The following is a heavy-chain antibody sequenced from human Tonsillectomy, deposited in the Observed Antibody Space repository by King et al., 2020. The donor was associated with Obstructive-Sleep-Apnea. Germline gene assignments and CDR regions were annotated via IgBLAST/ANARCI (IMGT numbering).Heavy chain of an antibody. CDR1: GFTFSDSY. D-gene: IGHD6-19*01. CDR3: ARCSLSSGWSDY. Sequence: VQLVESGGGLVKPGGSLRLSCTASGFTFSDSYMSWIRQAPGKGLEWIAYISNSGSTTYYADSVKGRFTISRDNAKNSLYLQMNSLRVEDTAVYYCARCSLSSGWSDYWGQGTLVTVSS. J-gene: IGHJ4*02. V-gene: IGHV3-11*01. CDR2: ISNSGSTT.